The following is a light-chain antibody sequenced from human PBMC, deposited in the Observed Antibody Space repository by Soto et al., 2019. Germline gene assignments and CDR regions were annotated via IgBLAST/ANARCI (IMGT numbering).Light chain of an antibody. Sequence: IQLTHSPSSLSAPVGDRVTLTCRASQGMSSYLAWYQQKPGKAPKLPIYVTSTLQTGVPSRFSGSRSGADFTLTISSLQPEDSATYYCQQLSIYPLTFGGGTKVDIK. J-gene: IGKJ4*01. CDR1: QGMSSY. V-gene: IGKV1-9*01. CDR3: QQLSIYPLT. CDR2: VTS.